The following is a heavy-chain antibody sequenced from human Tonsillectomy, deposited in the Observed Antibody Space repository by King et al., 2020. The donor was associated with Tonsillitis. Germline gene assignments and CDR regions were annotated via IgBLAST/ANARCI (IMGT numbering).Heavy chain of an antibody. V-gene: IGHV3-23*04. D-gene: IGHD3-16*01. CDR2: ISGGGGGT. J-gene: IGHJ4*02. CDR3: AKDPCVLGGRYFDY. Sequence: VQLVESGGGLVLPGGSLRLSCAASGFTFSSFAMSWVRQAPGKGLEWVSGISGGGGGTYYADSVQGRFTISRDNSKNTLYLHMNSLRAEDTAVYYCAKDPCVLGGRYFDYWGQGTLVTVSS. CDR1: GFTFSSFA.